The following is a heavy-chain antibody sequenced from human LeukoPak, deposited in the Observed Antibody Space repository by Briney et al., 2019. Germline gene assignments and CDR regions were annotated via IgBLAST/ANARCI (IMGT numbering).Heavy chain of an antibody. CDR3: ARRLRGSGNWDFDY. Sequence: SETLSLTCTVSGGSISSSSYYWGWIRQPPGKGLEWIGSIYYSGSTYYNPSLKSRVTISVETSKNQFSLNVRSVTAADTAVYYCARRLRGSGNWDFDYWGQGTLVTVSS. CDR1: GGSISSSSYY. D-gene: IGHD3-10*01. J-gene: IGHJ4*02. CDR2: IYYSGST. V-gene: IGHV4-39*01.